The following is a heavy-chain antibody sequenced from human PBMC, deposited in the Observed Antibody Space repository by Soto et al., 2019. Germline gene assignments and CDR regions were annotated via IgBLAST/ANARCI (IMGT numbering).Heavy chain of an antibody. V-gene: IGHV4-4*07. J-gene: IGHJ4*02. CDR2: IHTSGSP. CDR3: ATGGTYFDY. CDR1: GFTFSSYS. Sequence: VQLVESGGGLVQPGGSLRLSCAASGFTFSSYSMNWVRQAPGKGLEWIGRIHTSGSPNYNPSLKSRVTMSADTSKNQFSLKLTSVTAADTAVYYCATGGTYFDYWGQGTLVTVSS.